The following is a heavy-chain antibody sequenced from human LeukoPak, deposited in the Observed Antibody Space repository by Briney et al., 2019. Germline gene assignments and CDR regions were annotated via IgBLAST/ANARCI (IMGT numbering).Heavy chain of an antibody. Sequence: QPGGSLRLSCAASGFTFSSYWMHWVRQAPGKGLVWVSRINDEGSNTAYADSVKGRFTISRDNAKHTVYLQMNSLRAEDTAAYYCARVIRWFDPWGQGTLVTVSS. CDR2: INDEGSNT. CDR3: ARVIRWFDP. V-gene: IGHV3-74*01. J-gene: IGHJ5*02. CDR1: GFTFSSYW.